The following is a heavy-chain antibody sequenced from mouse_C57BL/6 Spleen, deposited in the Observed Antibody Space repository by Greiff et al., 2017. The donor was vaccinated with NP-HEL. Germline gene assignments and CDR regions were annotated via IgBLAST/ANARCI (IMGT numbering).Heavy chain of an antibody. V-gene: IGHV1-81*01. CDR2: IYPRSGNT. Sequence: QVQLQQSGAELARPGASVKLSCKASGYTFTSYGISWVKQRTGQGLEWIGEIYPRSGNTYYNEKFKGKATLTADKSSSTAYMELRSLTSEDSAVYFCARGTAQATREYYYAMDYWGQGTSVTVSS. CDR1: GYTFTSYG. D-gene: IGHD3-2*02. CDR3: ARGTAQATREYYYAMDY. J-gene: IGHJ4*01.